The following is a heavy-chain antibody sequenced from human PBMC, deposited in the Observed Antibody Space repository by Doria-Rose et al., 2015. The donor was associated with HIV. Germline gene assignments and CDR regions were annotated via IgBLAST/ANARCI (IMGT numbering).Heavy chain of an antibody. V-gene: IGHV3-7*01. CDR3: VRDADTSIYDAFDI. Sequence: VQLVQSGGGLVQPGGSLRLSCAASGFTINSYWMTWVRQAPGKGLEWVANIKKDGSEKSYMDSVKGRVTIARDNAKNSVFLQMNSLRAEDTAVYYCVRDADTSIYDAFDIWGQGTMVTVSS. D-gene: IGHD2-2*01. CDR2: IKKDGSEK. J-gene: IGHJ3*02. CDR1: GFTINSYW.